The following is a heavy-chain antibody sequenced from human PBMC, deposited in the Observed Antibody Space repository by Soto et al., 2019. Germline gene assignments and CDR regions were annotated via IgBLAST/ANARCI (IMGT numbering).Heavy chain of an antibody. CDR3: ARRYGYRHDY. Sequence: PSETLSLTCTVSGGSISSYYWSWIRQPPGKGLEWIGYIYYSGSTNYNPSLKSRVTISVDTSKNQFSLKLSSVTAADTAVYYCARRYGYRHDYWGQGTLVLVSS. CDR1: GGSISSYY. V-gene: IGHV4-59*08. J-gene: IGHJ4*02. D-gene: IGHD1-1*01. CDR2: IYYSGST.